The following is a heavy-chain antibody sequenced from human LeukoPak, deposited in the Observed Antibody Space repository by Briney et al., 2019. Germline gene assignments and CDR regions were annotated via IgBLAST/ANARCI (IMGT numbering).Heavy chain of an antibody. CDR3: ASSVSTVTNQAEYYFDY. CDR1: GYTFTGYY. V-gene: IGHV1-2*02. CDR2: INPNSGGT. J-gene: IGHJ4*02. D-gene: IGHD4-11*01. Sequence: GASVKVSCKASGYTFTGYYMHWVRQAPGQGLEWMGWINPNSGGTNYAQKFQGRVTMTRDTSISTAYMELSRLRSDDTAVYYCASSVSTVTNQAEYYFDYWAREPWSPSPQ.